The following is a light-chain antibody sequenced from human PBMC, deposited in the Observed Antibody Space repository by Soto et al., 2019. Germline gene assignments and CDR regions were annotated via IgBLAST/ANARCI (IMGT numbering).Light chain of an antibody. Sequence: QSALTQPASGSGSPGQSVTISCTGTRDDVGGYNYVSWYQQYPGKAPKLMIYEVSYRPSGVSHRLSCSRSGHTASLCIAGLQAEDEDDYYCNAYTNIGTLVFGGGTKLTVL. CDR2: EVS. V-gene: IGLV2-14*01. CDR3: NAYTNIGTLV. CDR1: RDDVGGYNY. J-gene: IGLJ3*02.